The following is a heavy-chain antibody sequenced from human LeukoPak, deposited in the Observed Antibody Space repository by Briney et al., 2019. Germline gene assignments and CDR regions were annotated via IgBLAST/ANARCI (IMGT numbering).Heavy chain of an antibody. V-gene: IGHV1-18*01. Sequence: GASVKVSCKASGYTFTSYGISWVRQAPRQGLEWVGWISANNGDTDYAQKFQARVTMTTDTSTSTAYMELRSLRSDDTAVYYCARESHVSREDSWGQGTLVTVSS. CDR2: ISANNGDT. CDR3: ARESHVSREDS. D-gene: IGHD1-26*01. J-gene: IGHJ4*02. CDR1: GYTFTSYG.